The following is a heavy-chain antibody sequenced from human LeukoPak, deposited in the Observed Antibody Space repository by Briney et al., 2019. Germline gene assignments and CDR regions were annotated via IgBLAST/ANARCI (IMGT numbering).Heavy chain of an antibody. Sequence: GGSLRLSCAASGFTFSISAMSWVRQAPGKGLEWVSGISGSGGSTYYADSVKGRFTISRDNSKNTLYLQMNSLRAEDTAVYYCAKGPPGADPWAYYMDVWGKGTTVTVSS. V-gene: IGHV3-23*01. CDR3: AKGPPGADPWAYYMDV. D-gene: IGHD7-27*01. CDR2: ISGSGGST. J-gene: IGHJ6*03. CDR1: GFTFSISA.